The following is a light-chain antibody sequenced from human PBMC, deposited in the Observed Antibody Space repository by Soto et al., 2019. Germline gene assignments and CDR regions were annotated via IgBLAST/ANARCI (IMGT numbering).Light chain of an antibody. CDR1: QSISSE. J-gene: IGKJ2*01. CDR3: QQGHNLPLT. Sequence: EVVMTQSPATLSVSPGERATLSCRASQSISSELAWYQQKPGQPPRLLIYSASTRATGVLARFTGSGSGSEFTLTISGLQSEDVAVYYCQQGHNLPLTFGQGTRLEI. V-gene: IGKV3-15*01. CDR2: SAS.